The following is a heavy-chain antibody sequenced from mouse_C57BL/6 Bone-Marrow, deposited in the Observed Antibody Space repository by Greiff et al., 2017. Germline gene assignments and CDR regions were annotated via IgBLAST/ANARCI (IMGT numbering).Heavy chain of an antibody. J-gene: IGHJ3*01. D-gene: IGHD1-1*01. Sequence: QVQLQQSGAELVKPGASVKLSCKASGYNFTSYWMQWVKQRPGQGLEWIGEIEPSDSYTNYNQKFKGKATLTVDTSSSTAYMQLSSLTSEDSAVYDCARSGYYGSSYSLFAYWGQGTLVTVSA. CDR3: ARSGYYGSSYSLFAY. CDR1: GYNFTSYW. V-gene: IGHV1-50*01. CDR2: IEPSDSYT.